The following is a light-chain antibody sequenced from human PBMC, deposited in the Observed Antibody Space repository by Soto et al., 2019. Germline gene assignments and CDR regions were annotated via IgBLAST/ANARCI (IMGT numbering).Light chain of an antibody. V-gene: IGKV1-8*01. Sequence: AIRMTQSPSSLSASTGDRVTITCRASQGISSYLAWYQQKPGKAPKLLIYAASTLQSGVPSRFSGSGSGTEFTLTISSLQPEDFATYYCQQLNSYPPLTFGGGTKVEIK. J-gene: IGKJ4*01. CDR2: AAS. CDR1: QGISSY. CDR3: QQLNSYPPLT.